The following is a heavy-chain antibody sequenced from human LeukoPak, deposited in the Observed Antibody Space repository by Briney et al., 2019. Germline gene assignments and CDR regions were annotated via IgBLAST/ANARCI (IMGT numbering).Heavy chain of an antibody. CDR2: IIPIFGTA. J-gene: IGHJ4*02. CDR3: ARAQWLKYYFDY. D-gene: IGHD3-22*01. V-gene: IGHV1-69*13. CDR1: GGTFSSYA. Sequence: SVKVSCKASGGTFSSYAISWVRQAPGQGLEWMGGIIPIFGTANYAQKFQGRVTITADESTSTAYMELRSLRSDDTAVYYCARAQWLKYYFDYWGQGTLVTVSS.